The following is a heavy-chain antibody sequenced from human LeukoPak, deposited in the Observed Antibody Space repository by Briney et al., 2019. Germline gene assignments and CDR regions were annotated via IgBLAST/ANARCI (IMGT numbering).Heavy chain of an antibody. Sequence: GESLKISCKGSGYTFTTYWIGWVRQMPGKGLEWMGIIWPGDSDTSYSPSFQGQVTISADKSISTAYLQWSSLKASDNPIFYCAKSLYGDGGLDYWGQGTQVTV. J-gene: IGHJ4*02. CDR3: AKSLYGDGGLDY. V-gene: IGHV5-51*01. CDR1: GYTFTTYW. D-gene: IGHD4-17*01. CDR2: IWPGDSDT.